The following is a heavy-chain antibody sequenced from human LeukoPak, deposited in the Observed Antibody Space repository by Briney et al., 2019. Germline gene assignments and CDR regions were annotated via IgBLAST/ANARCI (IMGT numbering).Heavy chain of an antibody. D-gene: IGHD3-10*01. CDR1: GGSISSGDYY. CDR3: ARDPTTYDSESYDGY. V-gene: IGHV4-30-4*01. Sequence: PSQTLSLTFTVSGGSISSGDYYWSTIRQPPGKGLEWNVYIYYNGSTYYNPSLKSRVTISVDTSKNKLCLKLSSVTAADNAVYYCARDPTTYDSESYDGYWGQGTLVTVSS. CDR2: IYYNGST. J-gene: IGHJ4*02.